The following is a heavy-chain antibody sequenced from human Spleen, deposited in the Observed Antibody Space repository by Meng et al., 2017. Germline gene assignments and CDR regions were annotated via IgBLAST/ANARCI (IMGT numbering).Heavy chain of an antibody. J-gene: IGHJ3*01. D-gene: IGHD3-22*01. CDR3: ARESHSSGRAGTFDV. Sequence: GGSLRLSCAASGFTFSSYGMHWVRQAPGKGLEWVAVIWYDGSNKYYADSVKGRLTISRDNSENTVYLQMNSLRAEDTAVYHCARESHSSGRAGTFDVWGRGTMVTVSS. V-gene: IGHV3-33*01. CDR2: IWYDGSNK. CDR1: GFTFSSYG.